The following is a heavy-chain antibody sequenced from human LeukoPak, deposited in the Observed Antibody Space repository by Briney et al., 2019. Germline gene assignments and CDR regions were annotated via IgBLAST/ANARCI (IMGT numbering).Heavy chain of an antibody. D-gene: IGHD6-13*01. J-gene: IGHJ4*03. Sequence: GGSLRLSCAASGFTFSNYAMNWVRQASGKGLEWVSAVSGSGGSTSYADSVKGRFTISRDNSKNTLYLQVNSLRAEDTAIYYCARLLLAAGTRYFDYWGQGTTVTVSS. CDR3: ARLLLAAGTRYFDY. CDR1: GFTFSNYA. V-gene: IGHV3-23*01. CDR2: VSGSGGST.